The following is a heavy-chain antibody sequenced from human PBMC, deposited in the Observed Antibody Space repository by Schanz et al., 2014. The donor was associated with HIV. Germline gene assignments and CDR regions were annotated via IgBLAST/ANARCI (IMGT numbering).Heavy chain of an antibody. V-gene: IGHV3-30*18. CDR2: ISYDGSNK. CDR1: GFIFSSYS. Sequence: VQLVESGGGLVKPGGSLRLSCAASGFIFSSYSMNWVRQAPGKGLEWVAVISYDGSNKYYADSVKGRFTISRDNSKNTLFLQMNSLRAEDTALYYCAKDMGGVVPAAPFYYYGMDVWGQGTTVTVSS. J-gene: IGHJ6*02. D-gene: IGHD2-2*01. CDR3: AKDMGGVVPAAPFYYYGMDV.